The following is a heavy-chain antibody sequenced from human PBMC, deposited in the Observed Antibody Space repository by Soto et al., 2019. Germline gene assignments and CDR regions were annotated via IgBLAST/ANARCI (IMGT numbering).Heavy chain of an antibody. CDR3: ATGGGWLTDY. Sequence: QVQLQESGPRLVKPSETLSLTCTISGASISNHYCQWFRQPPGKGLEWIGYIHNIGGTNYNPSLKSPVTISLDTSKNQFSLKLTSVTVADTAVYYCATGGGWLTDYWGQGTLVTVSS. CDR2: IHNIGGT. V-gene: IGHV4-59*11. D-gene: IGHD6-19*01. J-gene: IGHJ4*02. CDR1: GASISNHY.